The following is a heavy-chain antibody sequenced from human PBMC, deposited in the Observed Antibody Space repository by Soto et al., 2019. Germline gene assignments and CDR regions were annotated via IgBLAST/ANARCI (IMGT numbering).Heavy chain of an antibody. CDR1: GGSISRYY. D-gene: IGHD2-15*01. CDR3: ARYGSGECNRGSCYSPFDY. V-gene: IGHV4-4*09. CDR2: MYNTGST. J-gene: IGHJ4*02. Sequence: PSETLSLTCTVSGGSISRYYWNWIRQPPGKGLEWIGYMYNTGSTDYNPSLRSRVTISVDTSKNQFSLKLGSVTAADTAVYYCARYGSGECNRGSCYSPFDYWGQGTLVTVSS.